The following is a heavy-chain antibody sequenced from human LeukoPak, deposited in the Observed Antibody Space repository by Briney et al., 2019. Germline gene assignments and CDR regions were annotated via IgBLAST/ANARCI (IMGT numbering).Heavy chain of an antibody. J-gene: IGHJ3*02. V-gene: IGHV4-59*08. CDR2: IYYSGST. CDR1: GGSISSYY. Sequence: SETLSLTCTVSGGSISSYYWSWIRQPPGKGLEWIWYIYYSGSTNYNPSLKSRVTISVDTSKNQFSLKLSSVTAADTAVYYCARKRSDAFDIWGQGTMVTVSS. CDR3: ARKRSDAFDI.